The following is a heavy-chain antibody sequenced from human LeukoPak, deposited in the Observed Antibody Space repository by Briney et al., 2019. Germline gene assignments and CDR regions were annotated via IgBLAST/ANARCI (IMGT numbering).Heavy chain of an antibody. CDR2: IYSSGST. Sequence: SETLSLTCTVSGGSIRGYYWRWIRQPPGKGLEWSGYIYSSGSTNSNPSLKSRVSISVDSSKNQFSLKLTSVTATDTAVYSCARRFESSGWVDYWGQGTLVTVSS. V-gene: IGHV4-59*08. CDR3: ARRFESSGWVDY. J-gene: IGHJ4*02. CDR1: GGSIRGYY. D-gene: IGHD6-19*01.